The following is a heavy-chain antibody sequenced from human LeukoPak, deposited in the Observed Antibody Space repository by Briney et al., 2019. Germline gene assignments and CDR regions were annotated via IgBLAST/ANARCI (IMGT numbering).Heavy chain of an antibody. CDR1: GNYW. CDR3: AKAREDYGDSVHDY. D-gene: IGHD4-17*01. Sequence: GGSLRLSCAASGNYWMHWVRQAPGKGLVWVSHINSDGSWTGYADSVKGRFTISKDNAKNTLYLQMNSLRAEDTAVYYCAKAREDYGDSVHDYWGQGTLVTVSS. CDR2: INSDGSWT. V-gene: IGHV3-74*01. J-gene: IGHJ4*02.